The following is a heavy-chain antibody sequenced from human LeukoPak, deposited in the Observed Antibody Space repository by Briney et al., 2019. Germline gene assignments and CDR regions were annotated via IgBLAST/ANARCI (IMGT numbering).Heavy chain of an antibody. CDR3: ARQGVATAIDY. V-gene: IGHV4-4*07. J-gene: IGHJ4*02. CDR2: ISASGNT. CDR1: GGSISGYY. Sequence: SETLSLTCTVSGGSISGYYWSWIRQPPGKGLEWIGRISASGNTNYNPSLKSRVTMSVDTSMNLFALRLSSVTAADTAVYYCARQGVATAIDYWGQGTLVTVSS. D-gene: IGHD2-21*02.